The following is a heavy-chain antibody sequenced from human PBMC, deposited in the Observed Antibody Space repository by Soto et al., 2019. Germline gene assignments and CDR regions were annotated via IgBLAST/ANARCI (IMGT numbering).Heavy chain of an antibody. CDR1: GGSISSSNL. CDR2: IYHSGST. CDR3: ARQWELRDWFDP. Sequence: PSETLSLTCAVSGGSISSSNLWSWVRQPPGKGLEWIGEIYHSGSTNSNPSLKSRVTISVDKSKNQFSLKLSSVTAADTAVYYCARQWELRDWFDPWGQGTLVTVSS. J-gene: IGHJ5*02. D-gene: IGHD1-26*01. V-gene: IGHV4-4*02.